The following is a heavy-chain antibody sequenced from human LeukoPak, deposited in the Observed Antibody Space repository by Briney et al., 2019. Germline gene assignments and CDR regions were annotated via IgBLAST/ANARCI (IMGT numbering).Heavy chain of an antibody. V-gene: IGHV3-21*01. J-gene: IGHJ6*03. Sequence: GGSLRLSCAASGFTFSSYAMSWVRQAPGRGLEWVSSISSSSSYIYYADSVKGRFTISRDNAKNSLYLQMNSLRAEDTAVYYCARDLREYYYYMGVWGKGTTVTVSS. CDR2: ISSSSSYI. CDR1: GFTFSSYA. CDR3: ARDLREYYYYMGV.